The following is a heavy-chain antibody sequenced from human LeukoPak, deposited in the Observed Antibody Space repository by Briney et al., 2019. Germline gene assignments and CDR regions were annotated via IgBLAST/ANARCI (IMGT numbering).Heavy chain of an antibody. Sequence: GGSLRLSCAASGFTFSNYRMSWGRQAPGKGLEWVANIKQDGSAKYYVDSVKGRFTISRDNVKNSLYLQMSSLRAEDTAVYYCAREGAYSSSSDVDYWGQGTLVTVSS. J-gene: IGHJ4*02. CDR1: GFTFSNYR. V-gene: IGHV3-7*01. D-gene: IGHD6-6*01. CDR2: IKQDGSAK. CDR3: AREGAYSSSSDVDY.